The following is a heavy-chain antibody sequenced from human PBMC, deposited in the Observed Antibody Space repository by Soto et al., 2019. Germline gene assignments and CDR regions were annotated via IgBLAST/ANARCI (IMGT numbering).Heavy chain of an antibody. CDR1: GGSISSGDYY. V-gene: IGHV4-30-4*01. CDR2: IYYSGST. Sequence: SETLSLTCTVSGGSISSGDYYWSWIRQPPGKGLEWIGYIYYSGSTYYNPSLKSRVTISVDTSKNQFSLKLSSVTAADTAVYYCARRLNWSGYYTVWFDPWGQGTLVTVS. J-gene: IGHJ5*02. CDR3: ARRLNWSGYYTVWFDP. D-gene: IGHD3-3*01.